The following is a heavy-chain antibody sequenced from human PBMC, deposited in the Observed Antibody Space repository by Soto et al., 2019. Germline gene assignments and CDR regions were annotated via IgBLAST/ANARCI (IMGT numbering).Heavy chain of an antibody. CDR3: ARDRDSSSWYGGNYFDY. J-gene: IGHJ4*02. CDR1: GFTFSSYE. V-gene: IGHV3-48*03. CDR2: ISSSGSTI. D-gene: IGHD6-13*01. Sequence: PGGSLRLSCAASGFTFSSYEMNWVRQAPGKGLEWVSYISSSGSTIYYADSVKGRFTISRDNAKNSLYLQMNSLRAEDTAVYYCARDRDSSSWYGGNYFDYWGQGTLVTVSS.